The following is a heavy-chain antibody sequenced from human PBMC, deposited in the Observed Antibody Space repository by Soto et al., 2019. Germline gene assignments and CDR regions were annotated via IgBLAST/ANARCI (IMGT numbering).Heavy chain of an antibody. D-gene: IGHD6-19*01. CDR2: IIPIFGTA. Sequence: ASVKVSFKASGGTFSSYAISWVRQAPGQGLEWMGGIIPIFGTANYAQKFQGRVTITADEYTSTAYMELSSLRSEDTAVYYCERASSGWYKFDYWGQGTLVTVSS. CDR1: GGTFSSYA. V-gene: IGHV1-69*13. J-gene: IGHJ4*02. CDR3: ERASSGWYKFDY.